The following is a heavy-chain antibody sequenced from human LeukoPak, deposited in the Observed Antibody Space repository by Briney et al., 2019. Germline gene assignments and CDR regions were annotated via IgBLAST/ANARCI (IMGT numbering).Heavy chain of an antibody. Sequence: GGSLRLSCAASGFTFSSYAMHWVRQAPGKGLEWVAVISYDGSNKYYADSVKGRFTISRDNSKNTLYLQMNSLRAEDTAVYYCAREGGEQWLLGYYYCGMDVWGQGTTVAVSS. CDR1: GFTFSSYA. CDR2: ISYDGSNK. D-gene: IGHD6-19*01. V-gene: IGHV3-30-3*01. J-gene: IGHJ6*02. CDR3: AREGGEQWLLGYYYCGMDV.